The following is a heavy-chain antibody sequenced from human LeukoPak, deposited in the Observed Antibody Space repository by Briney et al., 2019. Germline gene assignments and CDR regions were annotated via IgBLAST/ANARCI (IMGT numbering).Heavy chain of an antibody. CDR2: IYYSGST. D-gene: IGHD1-26*01. CDR1: GGSISSYY. V-gene: IGHV4-59*01. Sequence: SETLSLTCTVPGGSISSYYWGWIRQPPGKGLEWIGYIYYSGSTNYNPSLKSRVTISVDTSKNQFSLKLSSVTAADTAVYYCARAWSYYPYYFDYWGQGTLVTVSS. J-gene: IGHJ4*02. CDR3: ARAWSYYPYYFDY.